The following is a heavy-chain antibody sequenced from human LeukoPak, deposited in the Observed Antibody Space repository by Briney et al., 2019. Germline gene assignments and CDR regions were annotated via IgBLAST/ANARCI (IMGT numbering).Heavy chain of an antibody. CDR1: GGTFSSYA. CDR2: INPNNGNL. V-gene: IGHV1-8*03. CDR3: ARSDHNSWNAFDI. D-gene: IGHD1-26*01. Sequence: ASVKVSCKASGGTFSSYAISWVRQATRQGLEWMGWINPNNGNLGYAQKFQGRVTITRNTPISTAYMELSSLTSEDTAVYYCARSDHNSWNAFDIWGQGTMVTVSS. J-gene: IGHJ3*02.